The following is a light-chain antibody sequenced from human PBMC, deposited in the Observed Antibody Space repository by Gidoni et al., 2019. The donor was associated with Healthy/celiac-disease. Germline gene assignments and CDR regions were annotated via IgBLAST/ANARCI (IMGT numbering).Light chain of an antibody. J-gene: IGKJ2*01. CDR2: AAS. V-gene: IGKV1-39*01. CDR1: QSISSY. Sequence: DIQMTQSPSSLSASVGDRVTINCRASQSISSYLNWYQQKPGNAPKLLIYAASSLQSGVPSRFSGSGSGTDFTLTISSLQPEDFATYYCQQSYSTPPTFGQGTKLEIK. CDR3: QQSYSTPPT.